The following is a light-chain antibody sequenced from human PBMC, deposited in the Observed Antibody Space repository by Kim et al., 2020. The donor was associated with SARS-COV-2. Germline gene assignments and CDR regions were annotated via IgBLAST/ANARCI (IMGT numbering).Light chain of an antibody. CDR3: QQYGSSPRVT. CDR1: QSVSSSY. CDR2: GAS. V-gene: IGKV3-20*01. J-gene: IGKJ2*01. Sequence: EIVLTQSPGTLSLSPGERATLSCRASQSVSSSYLAWYQQKPGQAPRLLIYGASSRATGIPDRFSGSGSGTDFTLTISRLEPEDFAVYYCQQYGSSPRVTFGQETKLEI.